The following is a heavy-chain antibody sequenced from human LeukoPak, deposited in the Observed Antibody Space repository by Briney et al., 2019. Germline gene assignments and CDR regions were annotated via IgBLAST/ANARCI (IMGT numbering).Heavy chain of an antibody. Sequence: PSETLSLTCTVSGGSISSYYWSWIRQPPGKGLEWIGYIYYSGSTNYNPSLKSRVTISVDTSKNQFSLKLSSVTAADTAVYYCARDEDGDYFGYWGQGTLVTVSS. CDR1: GGSISSYY. CDR3: ARDEDGDYFGY. D-gene: IGHD4-17*01. CDR2: IYYSGST. J-gene: IGHJ4*02. V-gene: IGHV4-59*01.